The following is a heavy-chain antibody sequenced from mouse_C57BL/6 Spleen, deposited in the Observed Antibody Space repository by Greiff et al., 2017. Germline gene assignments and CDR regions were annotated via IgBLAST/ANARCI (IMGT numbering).Heavy chain of an antibody. CDR1: GYTFTSYW. CDR2: IDPSDSYT. J-gene: IGHJ1*03. V-gene: IGHV1-59*01. D-gene: IGHD1-1*01. CDR3: AAYVSSYGYVDV. Sequence: VQLQQPGAELVRPGTSVKLSCKASGYTFTSYWMPWVKQRPGQGLEWIGVIDPSDSYTTYNQKFKGKATLTVDTSSSTSYMELSSLTSEDSAVYYCAAYVSSYGYVDVWGTGTTVTVSS.